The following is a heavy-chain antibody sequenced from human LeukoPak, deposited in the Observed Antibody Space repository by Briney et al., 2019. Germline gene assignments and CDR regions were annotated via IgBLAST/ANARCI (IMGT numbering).Heavy chain of an antibody. CDR2: VYYSGST. D-gene: IGHD3-10*01. CDR3: ARVVIVRGIIYDD. J-gene: IGHJ4*02. CDR1: GGSINSGSYY. V-gene: IGHV4-61*01. Sequence: SETLSLTCSVSGGSINSGSYYWGWIRQPPGKGLEWIGYVYYSGSTNYNPSLKSRVTISIDTSKNQFSLKLNSVTAADTAVYYCARVVIVRGIIYDDWGQGTLVTVSS.